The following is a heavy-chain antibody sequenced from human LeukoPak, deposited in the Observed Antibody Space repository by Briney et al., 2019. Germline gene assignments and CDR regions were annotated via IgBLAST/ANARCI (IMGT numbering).Heavy chain of an antibody. Sequence: GASVKVSCKASGYTFTSYGISWVRQAPGQGLEWMGWISAYNGNTNYAQKLQGRVTMTTDTSTSTAYMELRSLRSDDTAVYYCARVMGPYYDFWSGYPSTRYYFDYWGQGTLVTVSS. CDR2: ISAYNGNT. V-gene: IGHV1-18*01. D-gene: IGHD3-3*01. J-gene: IGHJ4*02. CDR1: GYTFTSYG. CDR3: ARVMGPYYDFWSGYPSTRYYFDY.